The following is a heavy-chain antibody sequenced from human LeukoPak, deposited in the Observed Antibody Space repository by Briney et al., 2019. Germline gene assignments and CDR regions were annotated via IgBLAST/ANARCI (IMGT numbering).Heavy chain of an antibody. CDR3: ASTGYSSGFDY. Sequence: GGSLRLSCAASGFTFSIYGMSWVRQAPGKGLEWVSGISGSGGSTYYADSVKGRFTISRDNAKHSLYLQMNSLRAEDTAVYYCASTGYSSGFDYWGQGTLVTVSS. CDR1: GFTFSIYG. CDR2: ISGSGGST. V-gene: IGHV3-23*01. J-gene: IGHJ4*02. D-gene: IGHD6-19*01.